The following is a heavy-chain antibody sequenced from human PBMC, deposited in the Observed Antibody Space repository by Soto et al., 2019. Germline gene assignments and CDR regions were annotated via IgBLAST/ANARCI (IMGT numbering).Heavy chain of an antibody. V-gene: IGHV3-33*01. Sequence: GGSLRLSCAASGFTFSKYGMHWVRQAPGKGLEWVALIWNDGIRKVYVDSVKGRFTISRDNSKNTLELQMNNLRDEDTAVYYCARDDDNDANALDYWGPGTLVTVSS. CDR2: IWNDGIRK. CDR1: GFTFSKYG. J-gene: IGHJ4*02. CDR3: ARDDDNDANALDY.